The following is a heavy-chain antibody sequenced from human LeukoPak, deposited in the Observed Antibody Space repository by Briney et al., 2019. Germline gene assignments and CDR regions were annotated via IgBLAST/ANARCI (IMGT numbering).Heavy chain of an antibody. J-gene: IGHJ4*02. CDR2: TYYRSKWYN. CDR3: ARSGFYGSGSYYNFDS. CDR1: GDSVSSNSVA. D-gene: IGHD3-10*01. V-gene: IGHV6-1*01. Sequence: SQTLSLTCAISGDSVSSNSVAWNWIRRSPSRGLGWLGRTYYRSKWYNDYVVSVKSRIIINPDTSKNQLSLQLNSVTPEDTAVYYCARSGFYGSGSYYNFDSWGQGTLVTVSS.